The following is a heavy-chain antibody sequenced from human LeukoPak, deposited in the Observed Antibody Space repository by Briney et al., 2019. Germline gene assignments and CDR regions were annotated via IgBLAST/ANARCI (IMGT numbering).Heavy chain of an antibody. J-gene: IGHJ4*02. D-gene: IGHD3-10*01. V-gene: IGHV4-30-2*01. CDR2: IYHSGST. CDR1: GGSISSGGYS. Sequence: SQTLSLTCAVSGGSISSGGYSWSWIRQPPGKGLEWIGYIYHSGSTYYNPSLKSRVTISVDRSKNQFSLKLSSVTAADTAVYYCARAPTYYYGSGSYPSYFDYWGQGTLVTVSS. CDR3: ARAPTYYYGSGSYPSYFDY.